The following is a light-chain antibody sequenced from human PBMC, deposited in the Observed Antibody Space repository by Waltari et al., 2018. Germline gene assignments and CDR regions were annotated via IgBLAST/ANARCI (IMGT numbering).Light chain of an antibody. CDR1: PTISSN. J-gene: IGKJ1*01. CDR3: QHYNNWPWT. Sequence: EMMMTQSPATLSVSPGESATLSCRASPTISSNNLAWYQQKLGHPPRLLIYAASTRATGIPARFSGSGSGTEFTLTISSLQSEDFALYYCQHYNNWPWTFGQGTKVEVK. V-gene: IGKV3-15*01. CDR2: AAS.